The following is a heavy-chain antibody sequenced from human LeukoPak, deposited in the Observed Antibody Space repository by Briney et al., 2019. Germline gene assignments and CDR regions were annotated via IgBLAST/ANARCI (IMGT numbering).Heavy chain of an antibody. V-gene: IGHV3-74*01. CDR3: ATFRSPDY. CDR2: ISTDGSSA. CDR1: RFTFSSYW. Sequence: GGSLRLSCATSRFTFSSYWMHWVRQAPGKGLVWVSRISTDGSSASYADSVKGRFTISRDNAKNTLYLQMNSLRAEDTAVYYCATFRSPDYWGQGTLVTVSS. J-gene: IGHJ4*02.